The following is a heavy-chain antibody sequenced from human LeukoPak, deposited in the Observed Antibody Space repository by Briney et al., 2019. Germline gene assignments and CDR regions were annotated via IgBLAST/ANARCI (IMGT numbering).Heavy chain of an antibody. CDR1: GFTFSSYG. D-gene: IGHD4-17*01. J-gene: IGHJ4*02. V-gene: IGHV3-74*01. Sequence: GGSLRLSCAASGFTFSSYGMHWVRQAPGKGLVWVSRINSDGSSTSYADSVKGRFTISRDNAKNTLYLQMNSLRAEDTAVYYCAREIRKTTGNDYWGQGNPVTVSP. CDR2: INSDGSST. CDR3: AREIRKTTGNDY.